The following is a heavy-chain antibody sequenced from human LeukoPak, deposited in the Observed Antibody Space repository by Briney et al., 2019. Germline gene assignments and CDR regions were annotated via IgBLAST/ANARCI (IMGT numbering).Heavy chain of an antibody. V-gene: IGHV3-49*04. D-gene: IGHD3-3*01. CDR1: GFTFSSYA. Sequence: GGSLRLSCAASGFTFSSYAMSWVRQAPGKGLEWVGFIRSKAYGGTTEYAASVKGRFTISRDDSKSIAYLRMNSLKTEDTAVYYCTRDLFTIFGVVITYYYYYGMDVWGQGTTVTVSS. CDR2: IRSKAYGGTT. J-gene: IGHJ6*02. CDR3: TRDLFTIFGVVITYYYYYGMDV.